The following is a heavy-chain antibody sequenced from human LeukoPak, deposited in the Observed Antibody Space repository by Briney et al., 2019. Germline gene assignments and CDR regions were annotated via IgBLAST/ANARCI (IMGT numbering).Heavy chain of an antibody. Sequence: PSETLSLTCAVYGGSFSSYYWSWIRQPPGKGLEWIGEINHSGSTNYNPSLKSRVTISVDTSKNQFSLKLSSVTAADTAVYYCARGVIVVVPAATHFDYWGQGTLVTVSS. CDR1: GGSFSSYY. CDR2: INHSGST. D-gene: IGHD2-2*01. CDR3: ARGVIVVVPAATHFDY. J-gene: IGHJ4*02. V-gene: IGHV4-34*01.